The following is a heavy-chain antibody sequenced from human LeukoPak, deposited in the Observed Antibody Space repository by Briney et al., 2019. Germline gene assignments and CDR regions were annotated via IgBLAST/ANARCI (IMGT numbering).Heavy chain of an antibody. CDR1: GFTFGSYA. CDR3: ARAQGGYCSSTSCPQSDY. CDR2: ISYDGSNK. D-gene: IGHD2-2*03. Sequence: PGGSLRLSCAASGFTFGSYAMHWVRQAPGKGLEWVAVISYDGSNKYYADSVKGRFTISRDNSKNTLYLQMNSLRAEDTAVYYCARAQGGYCSSTSCPQSDYWGQGTLVTVSS. V-gene: IGHV3-30*04. J-gene: IGHJ4*02.